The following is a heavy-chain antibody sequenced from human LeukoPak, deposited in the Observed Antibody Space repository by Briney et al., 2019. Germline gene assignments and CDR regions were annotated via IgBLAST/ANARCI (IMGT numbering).Heavy chain of an antibody. CDR2: ISGSDST. V-gene: IGHV3-23*01. Sequence: PPGGSLRLSCAASGFTFSNYAMGWVRQAPGKGLECVSAISGSDSTYYADSVKGRFTISRDNSKNTLYLQMNSLRAEDTAVYHCARGIVVVTAADYYFDYWGQGTLVTVSS. D-gene: IGHD2-21*02. J-gene: IGHJ4*02. CDR1: GFTFSNYA. CDR3: ARGIVVVTAADYYFDY.